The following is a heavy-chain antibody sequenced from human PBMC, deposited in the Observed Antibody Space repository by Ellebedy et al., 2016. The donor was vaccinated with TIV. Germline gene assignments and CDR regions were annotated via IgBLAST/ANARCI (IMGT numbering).Heavy chain of an antibody. CDR3: AREAISYATSGYYFDY. CDR1: GFPFSSYG. D-gene: IGHD3-22*01. Sequence: GESLKIPCAASGFPFSSYGMHWVRPAPVKGLDRVAGIWHDGSNKYYADSVKGRFTISRDNSNNTLYLQMNSLRAEDTAVYYCAREAISYATSGYYFDYWGQGTLVAVSS. CDR2: IWHDGSNK. J-gene: IGHJ4*02. V-gene: IGHV3-33*01.